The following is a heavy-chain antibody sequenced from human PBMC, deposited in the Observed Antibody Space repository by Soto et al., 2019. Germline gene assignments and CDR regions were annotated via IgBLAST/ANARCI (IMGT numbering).Heavy chain of an antibody. CDR1: GGTFSSYT. J-gene: IGHJ4*02. V-gene: IGHV1-69*02. Sequence: QVQLVQSGAEVKKPGSSVKVSCKASGGTFSSYTIDWVRQAPGQGLEWMGRIIPILGIANYAQQFQGIVTLLADKSTSTAYRELSSLRSEATAVYSCARIQPSDEVDYWGQGTLVTVSS. CDR3: ARIQPSDEVDY. CDR2: IIPILGIA.